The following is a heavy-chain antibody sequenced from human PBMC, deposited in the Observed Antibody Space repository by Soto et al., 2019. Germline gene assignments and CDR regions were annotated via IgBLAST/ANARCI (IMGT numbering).Heavy chain of an antibody. Sequence: QVQLVQSGAEVKKPGASVKVSXXXXXXXXXYXXISXXXXAXGXGLEWMGWISGYNGNTNYAQKVQGRVTMTTDTSTSTAYMELRSLRSDDTAVYYCAXDRMXTVPXXDCMDVWGQGTTVTVSS. CDR2: ISGYNGNT. J-gene: IGHJ6*02. V-gene: IGHV1-18*01. D-gene: IGHD2-15*01. CDR1: XXXXXYXX. CDR3: AXDRMXTVPXXDCMDV.